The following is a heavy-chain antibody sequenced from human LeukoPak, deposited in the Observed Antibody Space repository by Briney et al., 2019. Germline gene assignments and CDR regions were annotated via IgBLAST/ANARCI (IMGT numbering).Heavy chain of an antibody. Sequence: PGGSLRLSCAASGFTFSSYAMHWVRQAPGKGLEWVAVISYDGSNKYYADSVKGRFTISRDNSKNTLYLQMNSLRAEDTAVYYCASHTMMYAFDIWGQGTTVTVSS. CDR3: ASHTMMYAFDI. J-gene: IGHJ3*02. CDR2: ISYDGSNK. V-gene: IGHV3-30-3*01. D-gene: IGHD3-22*01. CDR1: GFTFSSYA.